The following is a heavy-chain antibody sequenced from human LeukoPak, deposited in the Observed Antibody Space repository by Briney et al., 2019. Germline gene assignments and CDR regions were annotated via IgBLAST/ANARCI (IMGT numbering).Heavy chain of an antibody. CDR1: GSTFTRYA. CDR3: ANEESGVPAAN. J-gene: IGHJ4*02. Sequence: PGGSLRLSCVASGSTFTRYAMGWVRQAPAKGPEWVSAISGSGGNTYYADSVKGLFTISSENSKNPLYLPLNSLRAEDTAIYDCANEESGVPAANWGQGTLVIVPS. D-gene: IGHD2-2*01. V-gene: IGHV3-23*01. CDR2: ISGSGGNT.